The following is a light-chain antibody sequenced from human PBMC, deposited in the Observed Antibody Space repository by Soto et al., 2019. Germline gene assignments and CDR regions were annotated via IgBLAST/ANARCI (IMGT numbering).Light chain of an antibody. J-gene: IGLJ2*01. CDR3: CSYSGSSALLV. Sequence: QSALTQPASVSGSPGQSIAISCTGTSSDVGGYNFVSWYQQHPGKAPKLMIYDVNIRPSGVSNRFSGSKSGNTASLTISGLQAEDEADDYCCSYSGSSALLVFGGGTKLTVL. V-gene: IGLV2-14*03. CDR1: SSDVGGYNF. CDR2: DVN.